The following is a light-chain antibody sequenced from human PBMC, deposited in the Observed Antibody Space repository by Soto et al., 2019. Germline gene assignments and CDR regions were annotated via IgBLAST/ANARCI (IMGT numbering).Light chain of an antibody. J-gene: IGKJ2*01. CDR3: QQSSNWPPYT. CDR2: DAS. CDR1: QSVSSY. V-gene: IGKV3-11*01. Sequence: IVLTQSPATLSLSPGERATLSCRASQSVSSYLAWYQQKPGQAPRLLIYDASNRATGIPARFSGSGSGTDFTLTISSLEPEDFAVYYCQQSSNWPPYTFGQGTKLEIK.